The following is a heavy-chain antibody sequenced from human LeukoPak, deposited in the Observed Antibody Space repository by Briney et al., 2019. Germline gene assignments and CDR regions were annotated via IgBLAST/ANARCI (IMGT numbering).Heavy chain of an antibody. CDR3: ARGNTAMVDY. CDR2: ISSSRRYK. J-gene: IGHJ4*02. Sequence: GGCLRLSCAASVFTFSSYSMNWVRQAPGRGLEWVSSISSSRRYKYYADSLKGGFTISRDNAKNSLYLQIASLRDKHRPVYFCARGNTAMVDYWGQGTLVTVSS. CDR1: VFTFSSYS. D-gene: IGHD5-18*01. V-gene: IGHV3-21*01.